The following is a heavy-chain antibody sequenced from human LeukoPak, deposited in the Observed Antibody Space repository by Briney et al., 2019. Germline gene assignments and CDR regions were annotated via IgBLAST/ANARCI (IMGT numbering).Heavy chain of an antibody. Sequence: GGSLRLSCAASGFTFSSYAMSWVRQAPGKGLEWVSAISGSGGSTYYADSGKGRFTISRDNSKNTLYLEMNSLRAEDTAVYYCAKDFYGSGSYSFDYWGQGPLVTVSS. J-gene: IGHJ4*02. D-gene: IGHD3-10*01. CDR2: ISGSGGST. CDR3: AKDFYGSGSYSFDY. V-gene: IGHV3-23*01. CDR1: GFTFSSYA.